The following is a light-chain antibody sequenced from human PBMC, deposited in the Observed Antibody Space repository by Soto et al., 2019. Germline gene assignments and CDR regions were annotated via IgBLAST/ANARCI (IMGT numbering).Light chain of an antibody. J-gene: IGKJ5*01. Sequence: AIQLTQSPSSLSASVGDRVTITCRTSQAIRGALAWSQQKPGKAPKLLIYDASTLQSGVPPRFSGSVSWTDFTLTISSLQPEDFATYYCQQFASYPITFGQGTRLEIK. V-gene: IGKV1-13*02. CDR3: QQFASYPIT. CDR1: QAIRGA. CDR2: DAS.